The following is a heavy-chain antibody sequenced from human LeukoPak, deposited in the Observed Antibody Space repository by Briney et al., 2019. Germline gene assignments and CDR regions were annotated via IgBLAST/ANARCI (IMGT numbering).Heavy chain of an antibody. CDR2: IYYSGST. Sequence: PSETLSLTCAVSGGSISSYFWSWIRQPPGKGLEWIGYIYYSGSTNYNPSLKSRVTISVDTSKHQFSLKLSSVTAADTAVYYCARVETAPGPFDYLGQGTLVTVSS. V-gene: IGHV4-59*01. CDR3: ARVETAPGPFDY. J-gene: IGHJ4*02. CDR1: GGSISSYF.